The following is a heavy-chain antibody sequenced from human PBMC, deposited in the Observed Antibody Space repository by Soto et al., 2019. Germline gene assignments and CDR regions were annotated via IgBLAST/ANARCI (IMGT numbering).Heavy chain of an antibody. CDR1: GYSLANYW. D-gene: IGHD3-10*01. V-gene: IGHV5-51*01. CDR3: ARNRLRQYYYGMDV. CDR2: IYPGDSDT. Sequence: ESLKISFQGSGYSLANYWIAWVRQIPGKGLEWVGVIYPGDSDTRYSPSFRGQVTISADKSISHVYLQWSSLKASDTAMYYCARNRLRQYYYGMDVWGQGTTVTVSS. J-gene: IGHJ6*02.